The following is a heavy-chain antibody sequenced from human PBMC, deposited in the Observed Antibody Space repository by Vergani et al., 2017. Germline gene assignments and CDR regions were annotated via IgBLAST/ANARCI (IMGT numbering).Heavy chain of an antibody. J-gene: IGHJ5*02. CDR1: GFTFSSYS. V-gene: IGHV3-21*01. D-gene: IGHD2-15*01. CDR3: ARDPTPQYCSGGSCYSGWFDP. Sequence: VQLVESGGGLVKPGGSLRLSCAASGFTFSSYSMNWVRQAPGKGLEWVSSISSSSSYIYYADSVKGRFTISSDNAKNSLYLQMNSLRAEATAVYYCARDPTPQYCSGGSCYSGWFDPWGQGTLVTVSS. CDR2: ISSSSSYI.